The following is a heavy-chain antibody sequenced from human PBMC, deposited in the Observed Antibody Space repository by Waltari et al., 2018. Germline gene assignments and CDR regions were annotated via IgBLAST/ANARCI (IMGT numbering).Heavy chain of an antibody. V-gene: IGHV1-8*01. CDR1: GYTFTSYD. J-gene: IGHJ6*02. CDR2: MNPNSDNT. Sequence: QVQLVQSGAEVKKPGASVKVSCKASGYTFTSYDINWMRQATGQGLEWMGWMNPNSDNTGYAQKFQGRVTMTRNTSISTAYMELSSLRSEDTAVYYCARGQGFPGGTIFGVVIFGGRNYYYYYGMDVWGQGTTVTVSS. CDR3: ARGQGFPGGTIFGVVIFGGRNYYYYYGMDV. D-gene: IGHD3-3*01.